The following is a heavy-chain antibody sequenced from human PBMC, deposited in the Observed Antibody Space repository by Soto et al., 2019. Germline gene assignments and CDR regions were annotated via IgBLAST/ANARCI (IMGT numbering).Heavy chain of an antibody. CDR2: INHSGST. CDR3: ARGKRYFDWLFVHFDY. D-gene: IGHD3-9*01. Sequence: PSGTLSLTCAVYGGCFSGYYWSWIRQPPGKGLEWIGEINHSGSTNYNPSLKSRVTISVDTSKNQFSLKLSSVTAADTAVYYCARGKRYFDWLFVHFDYWGQGTLVTVSS. J-gene: IGHJ4*02. CDR1: GGCFSGYY. V-gene: IGHV4-34*01.